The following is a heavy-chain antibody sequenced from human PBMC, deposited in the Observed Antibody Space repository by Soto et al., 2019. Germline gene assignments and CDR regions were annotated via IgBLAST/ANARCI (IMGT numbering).Heavy chain of an antibody. Sequence: PGGSLRLSCAASGFTFSTYNMNWVRQAPGKGLEWVSYISDSGSTIHYADSVKGRFTISRDNAKNSLYLQMNSLRAEDTAVYYCARDDYPYYDDISGYHFDYWGQGALVTVSS. J-gene: IGHJ4*02. CDR2: ISDSGSTI. V-gene: IGHV3-48*01. CDR1: GFTFSTYN. D-gene: IGHD3-22*01. CDR3: ARDDYPYYDDISGYHFDY.